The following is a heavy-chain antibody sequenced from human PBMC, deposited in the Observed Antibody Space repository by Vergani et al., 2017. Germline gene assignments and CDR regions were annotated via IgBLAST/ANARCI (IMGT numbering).Heavy chain of an antibody. J-gene: IGHJ6*02. V-gene: IGHV3-23*04. CDR2: ISGSGGST. CDR3: ARANLLGKYYDFWSGRGSMDV. CDR1: GFTFSSYA. Sequence: VQLVESGGGVVQPGRSLRLSCAASGFTFSSYAMSWVRQAPGKGLEWVSAISGSGGSTYYADSVKGRFTISRDNSKNTLYLQMNSLRAEDTAVYYCARANLLGKYYDFWSGRGSMDVWGQGTTVTVSS. D-gene: IGHD3-3*01.